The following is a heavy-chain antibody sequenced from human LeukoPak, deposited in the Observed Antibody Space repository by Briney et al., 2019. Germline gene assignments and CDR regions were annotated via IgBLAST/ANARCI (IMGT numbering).Heavy chain of an antibody. Sequence: SETLSLTCTVSGDSISSYYWSWIRQPPGKGLEWIAYIYDSGRTDYNPSLKSRVTISADTSKNQFSLKLSSVTAADTAVYYCARGGSSGWYLDAFDIWGQGTMVTVSS. V-gene: IGHV4-59*01. D-gene: IGHD6-19*01. J-gene: IGHJ3*02. CDR3: ARGGSSGWYLDAFDI. CDR2: IYDSGRT. CDR1: GDSISSYY.